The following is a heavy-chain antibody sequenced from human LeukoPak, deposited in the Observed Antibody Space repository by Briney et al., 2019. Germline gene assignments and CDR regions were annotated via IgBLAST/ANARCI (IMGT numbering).Heavy chain of an antibody. Sequence: ASVKVSYKASGGTFSSYAISWVRQAPGQGLEWMGGIIPIFGTTNYAQKLQGRVTITADESTSTAYMELSSLRSEDTAVYYCALLATTVVTRFDYWGQGTLVTVSS. CDR2: IIPIFGTT. D-gene: IGHD4-23*01. CDR1: GGTFSSYA. J-gene: IGHJ4*02. CDR3: ALLATTVVTRFDY. V-gene: IGHV1-69*13.